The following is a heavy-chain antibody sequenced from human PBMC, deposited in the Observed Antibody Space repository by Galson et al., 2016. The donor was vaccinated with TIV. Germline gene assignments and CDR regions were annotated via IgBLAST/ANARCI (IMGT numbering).Heavy chain of an antibody. V-gene: IGHV1-69-2*01. J-gene: IGHJ6*02. D-gene: IGHD2-8*02. CDR1: GYNFTDYY. Sequence: VKVSCKVSGYNFTDYYLHWMQQAPGKGFEWMGHVDPEDGKTKYAAKFQGRVTMTADTSTDTAYMELNSLRSEDTAIYYCTTVRLRGTGGMDVWGQGTTVTVSS. CDR2: VDPEDGKT. CDR3: TTVRLRGTGGMDV.